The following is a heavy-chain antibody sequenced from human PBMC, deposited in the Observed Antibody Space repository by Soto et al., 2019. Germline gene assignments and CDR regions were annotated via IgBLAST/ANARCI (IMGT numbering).Heavy chain of an antibody. CDR3: ARKGSGYDYGAFDI. CDR1: GGSIRRGGYY. J-gene: IGHJ3*02. Sequence: QVQLQESGPGLVKPSQTLSLTCTVSGGSIRRGGYYWSWIRQHPGKGLEWIGYIYYSGSTYYNPSLKSRVNISVDTSKNQFSLKLSSVTAADTAVYYCARKGSGYDYGAFDIWGQGTMVTVSS. D-gene: IGHD5-12*01. V-gene: IGHV4-31*03. CDR2: IYYSGST.